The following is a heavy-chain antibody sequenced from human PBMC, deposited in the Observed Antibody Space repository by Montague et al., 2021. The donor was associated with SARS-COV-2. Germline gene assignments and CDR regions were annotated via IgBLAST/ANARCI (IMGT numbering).Heavy chain of an antibody. CDR1: GDSMTYFY. CDR3: ARGATRTFDY. V-gene: IGHV4-59*01. D-gene: IGHD1-1*01. J-gene: IGHJ4*02. CDR2: IFYRGTT. Sequence: SETLSLTCTVSGDSMTYFYWGWIRQTPEKGLEWIGYIFYRGTTKYNPSLESRITITVDTSKDQFYLKLNSVTAADTAVYYCARGATRTFDYWGQGTLVTVSS.